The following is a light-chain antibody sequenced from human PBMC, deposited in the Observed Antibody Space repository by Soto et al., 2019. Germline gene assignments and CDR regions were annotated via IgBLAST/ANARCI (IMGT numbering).Light chain of an antibody. CDR3: QTWGTGIQV. CDR1: SGNSSYA. J-gene: IGLJ2*01. V-gene: IGLV4-69*01. CDR2: LNSDGSH. Sequence: QLVLTQSPSASAPLGASVKLTCTLSSGNSSYAIAWHQQQPEKGPRYLMKLNSDGSHSKGDGIPDRFSGSSSGAERYLTISSLQSEDEADYYCQTWGTGIQVFGGGTKLTVL.